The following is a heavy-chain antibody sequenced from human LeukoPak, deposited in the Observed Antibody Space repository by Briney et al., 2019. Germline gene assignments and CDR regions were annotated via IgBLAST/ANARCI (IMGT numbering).Heavy chain of an antibody. D-gene: IGHD6-19*01. CDR3: ARGRIAMAGTRGIYFDY. V-gene: IGHV4-34*01. J-gene: IGHJ4*02. Sequence: SETLSPTCAVYGGSFSGYYWSWIRQPPGKGLEWIGEINHSGSTNYNPSLKSRVTISVDTSKNQFSLKLSSVTAADTAVYYCARGRIAMAGTRGIYFDYWGQGTLVTVSS. CDR2: INHSGST. CDR1: GGSFSGYY.